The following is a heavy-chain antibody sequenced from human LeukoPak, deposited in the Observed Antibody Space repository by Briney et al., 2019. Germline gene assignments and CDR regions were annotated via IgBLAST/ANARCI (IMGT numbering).Heavy chain of an antibody. CDR1: GFTFSSYS. V-gene: IGHV3-48*01. CDR2: ISSGSTTI. J-gene: IGHJ4*02. Sequence: PGGSLRLSCATSGFTFSSYSMNWVRQAPGKGLEWISYISSGSTTIYYADSVKGRFTISRDNAKNSLYLQMNSLRAEDTALYYCARDVEQWLVRVYYFDYWGQGTLVTVSS. D-gene: IGHD6-19*01. CDR3: ARDVEQWLVRVYYFDY.